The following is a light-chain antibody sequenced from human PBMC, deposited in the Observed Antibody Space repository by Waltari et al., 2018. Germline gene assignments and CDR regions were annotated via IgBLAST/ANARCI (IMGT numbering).Light chain of an antibody. Sequence: DIQLTQSPSFLSASVGDRVTITCRASQGISSYLAWYQQKPGKAPKLLIYAASTLQRGVPSRFSGSGSGTEFTLTISSLQPEDFATYYCQQLNSYPLTFGGGTKVEIK. CDR3: QQLNSYPLT. V-gene: IGKV1-9*01. J-gene: IGKJ4*01. CDR1: QGISSY. CDR2: AAS.